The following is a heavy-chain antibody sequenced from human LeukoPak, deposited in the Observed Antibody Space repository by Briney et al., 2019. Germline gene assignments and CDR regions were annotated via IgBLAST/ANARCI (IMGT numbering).Heavy chain of an antibody. J-gene: IGHJ4*02. Sequence: PGGSLGLSCAASGFTLSSYWMHWVRQAPGKGLVWVSRINSDGSSTSYADSVKGRFTISRDNAKNTLYLQMNSLRAEDTAVYYCARVYYGSGFPIDYWGQGTLVTVSS. D-gene: IGHD3-10*01. V-gene: IGHV3-74*01. CDR3: ARVYYGSGFPIDY. CDR1: GFTLSSYW. CDR2: INSDGSST.